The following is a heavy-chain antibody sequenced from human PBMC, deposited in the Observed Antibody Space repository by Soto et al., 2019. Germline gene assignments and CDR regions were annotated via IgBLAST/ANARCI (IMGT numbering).Heavy chain of an antibody. J-gene: IGHJ6*02. CDR2: ISYDGSNK. CDR3: VRVRKYDFWSGLYYYYGMDV. CDR1: GFTFSSYA. Sequence: PGGSLRLSCAASGFTFSSYAMHWVRQAPGKGLEWVAVISYDGSNKYYAESVKGRFTISRDNSKNTLYLQMNSLRAEDTAVYFCVRVRKYDFWSGLYYYYGMDVWGQGTTVTVSS. D-gene: IGHD3-3*01. V-gene: IGHV3-30-3*01.